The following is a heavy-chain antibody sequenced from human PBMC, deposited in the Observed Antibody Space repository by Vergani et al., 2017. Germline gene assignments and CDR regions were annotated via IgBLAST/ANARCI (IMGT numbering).Heavy chain of an antibody. Sequence: EVQVVESGGGLIQPGGSLRLSCAASGFTVSSNYMSWVRQAPGKGLEWVSVIYSGGSTYYADSVKGRFTISRDNSKNTRYLQMNSLRAEDTAVYYCARTAVTTPYWYFDLWGRGTLVTVSS. CDR3: ARTAVTTPYWYFDL. D-gene: IGHD4-17*01. V-gene: IGHV3-53*01. CDR2: IYSGGST. CDR1: GFTVSSNY. J-gene: IGHJ2*01.